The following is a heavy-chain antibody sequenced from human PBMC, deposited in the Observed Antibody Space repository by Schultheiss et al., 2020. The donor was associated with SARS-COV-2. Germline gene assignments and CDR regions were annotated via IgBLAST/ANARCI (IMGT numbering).Heavy chain of an antibody. J-gene: IGHJ5*02. Sequence: SETLSLTCTVSDGSLSSYYWSWIRQPPGKGLEWIGEINHSGSTNYNPSLKSRVTISVDTSKNQFSLKLSSVTAADTAVYYCARQEQQLVLGRFDPWGQGTLVTVSS. CDR1: DGSLSSYY. CDR3: ARQEQQLVLGRFDP. CDR2: INHSGST. V-gene: IGHV4-59*08. D-gene: IGHD6-13*01.